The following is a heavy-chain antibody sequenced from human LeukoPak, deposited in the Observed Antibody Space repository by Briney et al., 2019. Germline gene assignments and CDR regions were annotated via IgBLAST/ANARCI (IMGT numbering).Heavy chain of an antibody. CDR1: GYSISSGYY. CDR3: ARVSTALLGPDY. CDR2: IYHSGST. V-gene: IGHV4-38-2*02. D-gene: IGHD2-15*01. J-gene: IGHJ4*02. Sequence: PSETLSLTCTVSGYSISSGYYWGWIRQPPGKGLEWIGSIYHSGSTYYNPSLKSRVTISVDTSKNQFSLKLSSVTAADTAVYYCARVSTALLGPDYWGQGTLVTVSS.